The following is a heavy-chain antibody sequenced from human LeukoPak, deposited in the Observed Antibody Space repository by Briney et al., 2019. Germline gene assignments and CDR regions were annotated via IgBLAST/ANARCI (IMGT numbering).Heavy chain of an antibody. V-gene: IGHV4-59*12. D-gene: IGHD3-10*01. CDR3: ARGSDYYGSGSPY. J-gene: IGHJ1*01. Sequence: SGTLSLTCTVSGGSISSYYWSWIRQPPGKGLEWIGYIYYSGSTYYNPSLKSRVTISVDTSKNQFSLKLSSVTAADTAVYYCARGSDYYGSGSPYWGQGTLVTVSS. CDR1: GGSISSYY. CDR2: IYYSGST.